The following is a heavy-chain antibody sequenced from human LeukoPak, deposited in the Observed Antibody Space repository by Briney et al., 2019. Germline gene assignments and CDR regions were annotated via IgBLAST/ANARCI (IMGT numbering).Heavy chain of an antibody. CDR3: ARGIAAAGYLDC. J-gene: IGHJ4*02. D-gene: IGHD6-13*01. V-gene: IGHV3-21*01. CDR2: ISSSSSYI. CDR1: GFTFSSYS. Sequence: GGSLRLSCAASGFTFSSYSMNWVRQAPGKGLEWVSSISSSSSYIYYADSVKGRFTISRDNAKNSLYLQMNSLRAEDTAVYYCARGIAAAGYLDCWGQGTLVTVSS.